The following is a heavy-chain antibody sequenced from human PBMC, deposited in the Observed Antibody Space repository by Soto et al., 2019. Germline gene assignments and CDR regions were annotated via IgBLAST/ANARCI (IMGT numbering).Heavy chain of an antibody. CDR2: IYYSGST. V-gene: IGHV4-39*01. J-gene: IGHJ5*02. CDR3: ARSERAAGTDWWFDP. Sequence: QLQLQESGPGLVKPSETLSLTCTVSGGSISSSSFHWGWIRQPPGKGLEWIGSIYYSGSTYYSPSHKSRVTISVDTSKNQFSLKLSSVTAADTAVYYCARSERAAGTDWWFDPWGQGTLVTVSS. D-gene: IGHD6-13*01. CDR1: GGSISSSSFH.